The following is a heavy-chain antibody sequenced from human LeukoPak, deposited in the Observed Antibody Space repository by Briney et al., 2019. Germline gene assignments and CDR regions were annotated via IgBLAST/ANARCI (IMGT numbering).Heavy chain of an antibody. CDR3: AREYPDSSSWYYFDY. J-gene: IGHJ4*02. D-gene: IGHD6-13*01. Sequence: SETLSLTCTVSGGSISSYYWSWIRQPAGKGLEWIGRIYTSGSTNYNPSLKSRVTMSLDTSKNQFSLKLSSVTAADTAVYYCAREYPDSSSWYYFDYWGQGTLVTVSS. V-gene: IGHV4-4*07. CDR2: IYTSGST. CDR1: GGSISSYY.